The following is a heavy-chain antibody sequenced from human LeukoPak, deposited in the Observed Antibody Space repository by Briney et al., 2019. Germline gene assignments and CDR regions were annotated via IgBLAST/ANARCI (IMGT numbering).Heavy chain of an antibody. V-gene: IGHV3-74*01. CDR1: GFTFRSYW. D-gene: IGHD2-15*01. CDR2: INGDGSSI. Sequence: GGSLRLSCAGSGFTFRSYWMHWVRQDPGKGLVWVARINGDGSSISYADSVKGRFTISRDNAKNTLYLQMNSLRAEDTAVYYCARSSVRAFDIWGQGTMVTVSS. J-gene: IGHJ3*02. CDR3: ARSSVRAFDI.